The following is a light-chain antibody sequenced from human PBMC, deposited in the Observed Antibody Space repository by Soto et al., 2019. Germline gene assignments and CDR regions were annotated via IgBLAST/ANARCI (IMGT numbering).Light chain of an antibody. CDR3: QQRSNWPPKYT. J-gene: IGKJ2*01. CDR1: QSVSSY. Sequence: EIVLTQSPVTLSLSPGERAALSCRASQSVSSYLAWYQQRPGQPPRLLIYDASHRATGIPARFSGSGSGTDFTLTISSLEPEDFAVYYCQQRSNWPPKYTFGQRTRLEIK. V-gene: IGKV3-11*01. CDR2: DAS.